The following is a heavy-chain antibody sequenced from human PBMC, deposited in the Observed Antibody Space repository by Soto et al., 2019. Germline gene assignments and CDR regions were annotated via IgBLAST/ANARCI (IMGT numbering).Heavy chain of an antibody. CDR1: GYTFTTYG. Sequence: ASVKVSCKASGYTFTTYGTSWVRQAPGQGLEWMGWISAYNGNTNYAQKFQGRVTMTTDTSTNTAYMELRSLRSDDTAVYYCARVYYDSSGYYYVEGAHYYYGMDVWGQGTTVTVSS. CDR2: ISAYNGNT. V-gene: IGHV1-18*04. CDR3: ARVYYDSSGYYYVEGAHYYYGMDV. D-gene: IGHD3-22*01. J-gene: IGHJ6*02.